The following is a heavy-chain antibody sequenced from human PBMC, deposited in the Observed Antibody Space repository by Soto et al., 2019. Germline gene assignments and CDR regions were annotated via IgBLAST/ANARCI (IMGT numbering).Heavy chain of an antibody. CDR1: GGSISSGDYY. CDR3: ARDRGPYGMDV. CDR2: IYYSGST. V-gene: IGHV4-30-4*01. D-gene: IGHD3-10*01. Sequence: SETLSLTCTVSGGSISSGDYYWSWIRQPPGKGLEWIGYIYYSGSTYYNPSLKSRVTISVDTSKNQFSLKLSSVTAADTAVYYCARDRGPYGMDVWGQGXTVTVYS. J-gene: IGHJ6*02.